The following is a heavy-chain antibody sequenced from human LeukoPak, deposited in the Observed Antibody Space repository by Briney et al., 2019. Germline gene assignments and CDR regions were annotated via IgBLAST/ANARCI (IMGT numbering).Heavy chain of an antibody. V-gene: IGHV4-38-2*01. CDR3: ARGIAAEAPGGYFDY. D-gene: IGHD6-13*01. Sequence: SETLSLTRAVSGYSISSGYYWGWIRQPPGKGLEWIGIIYHSGSTYYNPSLKSRVTISVDTSKKQFSLKLSSVTAADTAVYYCARGIAAEAPGGYFDYWGQGTLVTVSS. J-gene: IGHJ4*02. CDR1: GYSISSGYY. CDR2: IYHSGST.